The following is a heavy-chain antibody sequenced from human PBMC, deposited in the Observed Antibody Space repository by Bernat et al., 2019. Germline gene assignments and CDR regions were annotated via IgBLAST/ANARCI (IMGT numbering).Heavy chain of an antibody. CDR2: INAGNGKT. D-gene: IGHD1-1*01. J-gene: IGHJ3*02. Sequence: QVQLVQSGAEVEKPGSSVKVSCKTSGFTFTSYALHWVRQAPEQRLEWMGWINAGNGKTQYSQRLQGRVTITRDTSASTAYMELSSLRSEDTAVYFCARLGPTTRTPFDIWGQGTMVTVSS. CDR3: ARLGPTTRTPFDI. CDR1: GFTFTSYA. V-gene: IGHV1-3*01.